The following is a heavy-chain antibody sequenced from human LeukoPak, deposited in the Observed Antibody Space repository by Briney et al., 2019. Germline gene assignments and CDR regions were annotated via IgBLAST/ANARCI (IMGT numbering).Heavy chain of an antibody. CDR1: GYTFTAYY. J-gene: IGHJ4*02. CDR3: ARVKAYGGAGDFDY. V-gene: IGHV1-2*02. CDR2: INPNSGGT. D-gene: IGHD3-10*01. Sequence: ASVKVSCKASGYTFTAYYIHWVRQAPGQGLEWMGWINPNSGGTNSAQKFQGRVTMTRDTSISTAYMEVTRLTSDDTAVYFCARVKAYGGAGDFDYWGQGNLVTVSS.